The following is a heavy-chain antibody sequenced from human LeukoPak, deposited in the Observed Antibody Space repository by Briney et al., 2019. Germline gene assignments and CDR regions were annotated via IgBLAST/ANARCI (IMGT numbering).Heavy chain of an antibody. J-gene: IGHJ4*02. CDR3: MSAHGY. CDR1: GYSFSTNM. CDR2: ILPAGKES. Sequence: PGGSLRLSCVVSGYSFSTNMMTWVRQATGEGLEWVATILPAGKESYRVDSVKGRFIISRDNAKNSLFLQMNSLRDDDTALYYCMSAHGYWGQGTLVTVSS. V-gene: IGHV3-7*01.